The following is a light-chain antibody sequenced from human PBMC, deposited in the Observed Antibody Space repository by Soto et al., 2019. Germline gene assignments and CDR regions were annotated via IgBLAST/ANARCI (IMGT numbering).Light chain of an antibody. Sequence: EIVLTQSPATLSLPPGKKATLSCRASQKVHSYLAWYQQKPGQAPRLLIYDASNRATGIPVRFSGSGSGTDFTLTISSLEPEDFAVYYCQQRSVWPVTFGGGTKVEIE. J-gene: IGKJ4*01. CDR2: DAS. V-gene: IGKV3-11*01. CDR1: QKVHSY. CDR3: QQRSVWPVT.